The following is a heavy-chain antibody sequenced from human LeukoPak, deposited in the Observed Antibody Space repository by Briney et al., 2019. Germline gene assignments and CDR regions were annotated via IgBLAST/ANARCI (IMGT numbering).Heavy chain of an antibody. CDR3: ARGLLAAADHQYYYGMDV. CDR2: INHSGST. D-gene: IGHD6-13*01. Sequence: SETLSLTCAVYGGSFSGYYWSWIRQPPGKGLEWIGEINHSGSTNYNPSLKSRVTISVDTSKNQFSLKLSSVTAADTAVYYCARGLLAAADHQYYYGMDVWGQGTTVTVSS. V-gene: IGHV4-34*01. J-gene: IGHJ6*02. CDR1: GGSFSGYY.